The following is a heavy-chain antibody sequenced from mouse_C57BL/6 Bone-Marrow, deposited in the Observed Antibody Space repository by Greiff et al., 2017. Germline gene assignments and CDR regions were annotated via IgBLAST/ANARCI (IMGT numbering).Heavy chain of an antibody. D-gene: IGHD2-1*01. V-gene: IGHV7-3*01. CDR2: IRNKANGYTT. CDR1: GFTFTDYY. CDR3: ASPIYYCNYVRAMDY. J-gene: IGHJ4*01. Sequence: EVQGVESGGGLVQPGGSLSLSCAASGFTFTDYYMSWVRQPPGKALEWLGFIRNKANGYTTEYSASVKGRFTISRDNSQSILYLQMNALRAEDSATEYCASPIYYCNYVRAMDYWGQGTSVTVSS.